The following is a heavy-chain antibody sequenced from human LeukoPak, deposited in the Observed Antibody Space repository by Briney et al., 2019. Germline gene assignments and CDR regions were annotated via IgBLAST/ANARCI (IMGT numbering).Heavy chain of an antibody. V-gene: IGHV1-8*01. CDR2: MNPNNGNT. CDR3: ARGAPVAIFGPGYDEYFEY. J-gene: IGHJ4*02. CDR1: RYTFDNYD. Sequence: ASVKVSCKTSRYTFDNYDINWVRQATGQEGEGMGWMNPNNGNTGYAQKFQGRGTMTRNPSMSTAYMELGGLRSEDMAIYYCARGAPVAIFGPGYDEYFEYWGQGTVISVSS. D-gene: IGHD3-3*01.